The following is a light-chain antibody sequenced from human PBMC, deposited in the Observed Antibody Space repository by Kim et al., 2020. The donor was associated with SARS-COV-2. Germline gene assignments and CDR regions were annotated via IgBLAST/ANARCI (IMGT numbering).Light chain of an antibody. J-gene: IGLJ2*01. Sequence: GQSITISCTGTSSDVGGYNYVSWYQQHPGKAPKLMIYDVSERPSGVSNRFSGSKSGNTASLTISGLQAEDEADYYCSSYTSRSTVVFGGGTQLTVL. CDR2: DVS. CDR3: SSYTSRSTVV. CDR1: SSDVGGYNY. V-gene: IGLV2-14*04.